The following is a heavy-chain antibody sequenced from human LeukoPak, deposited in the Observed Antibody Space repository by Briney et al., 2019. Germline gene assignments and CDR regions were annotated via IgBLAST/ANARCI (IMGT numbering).Heavy chain of an antibody. V-gene: IGHV3-23*01. CDR3: AKAYGSNGYFQLPIDC. CDR2: ITGTGDAT. J-gene: IGHJ4*02. CDR1: GFSSDLSA. D-gene: IGHD3-22*01. Sequence: GGSLRLSCVVSGFSSDLSAMHWVRQAPGKGLECVSAITGTGDATYYADSVKGRFTISRDNSKNTLYLQLNSLRAEDTAVYYCAKAYGSNGYFQLPIDCWGQGTLVTVSS.